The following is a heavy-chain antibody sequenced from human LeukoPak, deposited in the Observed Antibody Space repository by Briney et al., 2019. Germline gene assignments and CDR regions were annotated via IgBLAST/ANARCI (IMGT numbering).Heavy chain of an antibody. CDR1: GYTFTSYG. J-gene: IGHJ3*02. D-gene: IGHD3-22*01. CDR2: ISAYNGNT. V-gene: IGHV1-18*01. Sequence: ASVKVSCKASGYTFTSYGISWVRQAPGQGLEWMGWISAYNGNTNYAQKLQGRVTMTTDTSTSTAYMELRSLRSDDTAVYYCAREPYDSSGYYYGTRDAFDIWGQGTMVTVPS. CDR3: AREPYDSSGYYYGTRDAFDI.